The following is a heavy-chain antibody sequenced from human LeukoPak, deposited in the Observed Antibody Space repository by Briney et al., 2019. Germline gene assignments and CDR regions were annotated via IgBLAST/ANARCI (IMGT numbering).Heavy chain of an antibody. CDR3: ARNSFYYDASGYYYDN. CDR1: GGSISSNSYY. D-gene: IGHD3-22*01. V-gene: IGHV4-39*01. CDR2: ISFRGST. Sequence: SETLSLTCTVSGGSISSNSYYWGWVRQPPGMGLQWIGAISFRGSTYYSPSLKSRITISVDTSKNQFSLKLSSVTAADTAVYYCARNSFYYDASGYYYDNWGQGTLVTVSS. J-gene: IGHJ4*02.